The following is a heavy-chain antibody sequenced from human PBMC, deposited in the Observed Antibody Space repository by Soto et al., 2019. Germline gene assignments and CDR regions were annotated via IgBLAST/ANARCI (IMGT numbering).Heavy chain of an antibody. J-gene: IGHJ5*02. V-gene: IGHV4-30-4*01. Sequence: PSETLSLTCAVSGGSLSGYYWSWIRQPPGKGLEWIGYIHYGGSTYYNPSFKSRVTISVDTSKNQFSLKLSSVTAADTAAYYCARESGSGSYDWFDPWGQGTLVTVSS. CDR1: GGSLSGYY. CDR2: IHYGGST. CDR3: ARESGSGSYDWFDP. D-gene: IGHD3-10*01.